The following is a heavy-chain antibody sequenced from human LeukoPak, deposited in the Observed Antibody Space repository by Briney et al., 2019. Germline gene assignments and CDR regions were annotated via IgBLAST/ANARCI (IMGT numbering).Heavy chain of an antibody. CDR1: GFTFSSYA. Sequence: GGSLRLSCAASGFTFSSYAMHWVRQAPGKGLEWVAVISYDGSNKYYADSVKGRFTISRDNSKNTLYLQMNSLRAEDTAVYYCARGMDPDGYNPGLWGQGTMVTVSS. D-gene: IGHD5-24*01. CDR3: ARGMDPDGYNPGL. V-gene: IGHV3-30*04. J-gene: IGHJ3*01. CDR2: ISYDGSNK.